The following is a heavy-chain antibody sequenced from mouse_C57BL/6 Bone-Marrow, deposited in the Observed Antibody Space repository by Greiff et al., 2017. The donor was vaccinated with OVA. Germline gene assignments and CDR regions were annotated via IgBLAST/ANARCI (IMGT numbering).Heavy chain of an antibody. CDR2: ITTSNGGT. CDR3: AGYDEKASGYFDY. CDR1: GYTFTSYW. V-gene: IGHV1-53*01. J-gene: IGHJ2*01. D-gene: IGHD2-2*01. Sequence: QVQLKQPGTELVKPGASVKLSCKASGYTFTSYWMHWVKQRPGQGLEWIGNITTSNGGTNYNEKFKSKATLTVDKASSTAYTQLSSLTSEDAAVYYCAGYDEKASGYFDYWGQGTTLIVSS.